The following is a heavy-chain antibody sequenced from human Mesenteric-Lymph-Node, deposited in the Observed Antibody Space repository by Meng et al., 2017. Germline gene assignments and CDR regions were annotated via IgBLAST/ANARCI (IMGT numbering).Heavy chain of an antibody. Sequence: SETLSLTCTVSGYSISSGYYWSWIRQPPGKGLEWIGYIYYGGSTNYNPSLNSRVTISLDTSRNQFSLKLTSVTAADTAVYYCAKEGTYSGWFDPWGQGTLVTGYS. CDR3: AKEGTYSGWFDP. CDR2: IYYGGST. J-gene: IGHJ5*02. D-gene: IGHD2-15*01. V-gene: IGHV4-61*01. CDR1: GYSISSGYY.